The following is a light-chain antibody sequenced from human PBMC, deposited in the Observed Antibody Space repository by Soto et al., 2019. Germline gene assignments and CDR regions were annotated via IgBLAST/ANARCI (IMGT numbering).Light chain of an antibody. J-gene: IGLJ1*01. CDR3: SSYVGTNSSV. V-gene: IGLV2-8*01. CDR2: EVY. CDR1: SSDVGGYNY. Sequence: QSALTQPRSASGSPGQSVTISCTGTSSDVGGYNYVSWYQHHPGKAPKLIIYEVYKRPSGVPDRFSGSKSGNTAALTVSGLQAEDEADYYCSSYVGTNSSVFGTGTKLTVL.